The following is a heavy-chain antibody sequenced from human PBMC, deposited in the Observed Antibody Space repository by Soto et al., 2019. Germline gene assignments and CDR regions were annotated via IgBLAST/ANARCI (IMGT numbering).Heavy chain of an antibody. CDR3: ARGVVVTGNFDS. J-gene: IGHJ4*01. CDR2: IYNTGSA. CDR1: DGSFNTSGFF. D-gene: IGHD3-10*01. V-gene: IGHV4-31*03. Sequence: QVQLEESGPGLVKPSQTLSLTCSVSDGSFNTSGFFWNWIRQHPGKGLEWIGYIYNTGSAFYNPSLKSRVDLSVDTSNNHFSLRLHSLTVADTAVYFCARGVVVTGNFDSWVHGTLVTVSS.